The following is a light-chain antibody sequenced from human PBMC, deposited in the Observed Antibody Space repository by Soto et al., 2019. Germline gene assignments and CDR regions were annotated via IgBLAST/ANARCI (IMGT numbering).Light chain of an antibody. CDR3: CSYAGSSTWI. V-gene: IGLV2-23*02. Sequence: QSVLTQPASVSGSPGQSITISCTGTSSDVGSYNHVSWYQQHPGKAPKLMIYEVSNRPSGVSNRSSGSKSSNTASLTISGLQAEDEADYYCCSYAGSSTWIFGTGTKVTVL. CDR1: SSDVGSYNH. J-gene: IGLJ1*01. CDR2: EVS.